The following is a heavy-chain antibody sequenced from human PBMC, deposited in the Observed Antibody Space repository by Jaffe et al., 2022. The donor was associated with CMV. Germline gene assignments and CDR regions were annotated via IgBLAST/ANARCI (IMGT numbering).Heavy chain of an antibody. V-gene: IGHV3-49*04. CDR1: GFTFGDYA. CDR2: IRSKAYGGTT. Sequence: EVQLVESGGGLVQPGRSLRLSCTASGFTFGDYAMSWVRQAPGKGLEWVGFIRSKAYGGTTEYAASVKGRFTISRDDSKSIAYLQMNSLKTEDTAVYYCTREDSGSYPPDAFDIWGQGTMVTVSS. D-gene: IGHD1-26*01. J-gene: IGHJ3*02. CDR3: TREDSGSYPPDAFDI.